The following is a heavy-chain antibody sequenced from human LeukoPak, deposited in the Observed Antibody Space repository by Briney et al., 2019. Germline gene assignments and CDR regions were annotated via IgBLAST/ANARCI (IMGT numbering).Heavy chain of an antibody. D-gene: IGHD3-22*01. V-gene: IGHV3-30*18. CDR2: ISYDGSNK. CDR1: GFTFSSYG. CDR3: AKGVGLHYYDSSGYLD. Sequence: GGSLRLSCAASGFTFSSYGMRWVRQAPGKGLEWVAVISYDGSNKYYADSVKGRFTISRDNSKNTLYLQMNSLRAEDTAVYYCAKGVGLHYYDSSGYLDWGQGTLVTVSS. J-gene: IGHJ4*02.